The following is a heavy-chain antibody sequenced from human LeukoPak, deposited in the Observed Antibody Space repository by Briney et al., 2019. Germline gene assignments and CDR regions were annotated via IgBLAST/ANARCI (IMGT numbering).Heavy chain of an antibody. V-gene: IGHV1-18*01. CDR3: ARDGSQAYCGGDCDVDY. D-gene: IGHD2-21*02. J-gene: IGHJ4*02. CDR1: GYTFTSYG. CDR2: ISAYNGNT. Sequence: ASVKVSCKASGYTFTSYGISWVRQAPGQGLEWMGWISAYNGNTNYAQKLQGRVTMTTDTSASTAYMELRSLRSDDTAVYYCARDGSQAYCGGDCDVDYWGQGTLVTVSS.